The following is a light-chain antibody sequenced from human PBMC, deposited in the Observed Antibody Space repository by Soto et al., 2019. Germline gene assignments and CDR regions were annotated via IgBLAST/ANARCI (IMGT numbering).Light chain of an antibody. CDR1: QSVSSSF. V-gene: IGKV3-20*01. Sequence: EIVLTQSPGTLSLSPGERATLSCRASQSVSSSFLAWHQQKPGQAPRLLIYGASSRATGIPDRFSGSGSGTDFNLTISRLEPEDFAVYYCQQYGSSPRTFGQGTKVEIK. CDR3: QQYGSSPRT. CDR2: GAS. J-gene: IGKJ1*01.